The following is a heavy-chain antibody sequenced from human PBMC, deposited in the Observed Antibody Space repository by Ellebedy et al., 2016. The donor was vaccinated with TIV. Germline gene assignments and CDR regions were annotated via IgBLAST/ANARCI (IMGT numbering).Heavy chain of an antibody. CDR3: ARYFGYGLSTPLDF. CDR1: GFIFDDYG. Sequence: PGGSLRLSCVASGFIFDDYGMSWVRQTPEMGLEWVSGITWRGDNKRYADSVKGRFPISRDNTRNSLYLEMTNLRAEDTALYYCARYFGYGLSTPLDFWGQGTLVTVSS. V-gene: IGHV3-20*04. D-gene: IGHD5-12*01. CDR2: ITWRGDNK. J-gene: IGHJ4*02.